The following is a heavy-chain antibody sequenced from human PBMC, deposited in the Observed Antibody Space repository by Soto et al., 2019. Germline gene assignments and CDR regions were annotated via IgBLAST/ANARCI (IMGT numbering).Heavy chain of an antibody. V-gene: IGHV1-18*01. CDR3: ARKSYCSGGTCTNLFDT. CDR1: GYTFNDYA. J-gene: IGHJ5*02. D-gene: IGHD2-15*01. Sequence: GAAVKVSCKASGYTFNDYAITWVRQAPGQGLEWVGWISASIGHTNYAQSFEGRVSVTTDRSTTTAYMELRSLRYDDTAVYYCARKSYCSGGTCTNLFDTWGQGTLVTVSP. CDR2: ISASIGHT.